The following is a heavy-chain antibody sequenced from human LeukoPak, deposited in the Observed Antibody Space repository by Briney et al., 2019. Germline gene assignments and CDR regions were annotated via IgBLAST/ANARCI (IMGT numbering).Heavy chain of an antibody. J-gene: IGHJ4*02. CDR1: GFTFSSYG. CDR3: AKDMEPAAGFFDY. CDR2: IRSDGSKQ. Sequence: GGSLRLSCAASGFTFSSYGMHWIRQAPGKGLEWVAFIRSDGSKQYDAATMRRWFTISRENCRNTRYLQMNSLRAEDTAGYYCAKDMEPAAGFFDYFVQGTLVTASS. V-gene: IGHV3-30*02. D-gene: IGHD6-13*01.